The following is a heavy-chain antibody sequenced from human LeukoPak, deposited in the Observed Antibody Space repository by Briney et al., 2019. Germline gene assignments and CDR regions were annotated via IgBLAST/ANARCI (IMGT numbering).Heavy chain of an antibody. CDR2: IYYSGST. J-gene: IGHJ5*02. V-gene: IGHV4-30-4*01. Sequence: SETLSLTCTVSGGSISSGDYYWSWIRQPPGKGLERIGYIYYSGSTYYNPSLKSRVTISVDTSKNQFSLKLSSVTAADTAVYYCAREYSSSHSGFDPWGQGTLVTVSS. CDR1: GGSISSGDYY. CDR3: AREYSSSHSGFDP. D-gene: IGHD6-6*01.